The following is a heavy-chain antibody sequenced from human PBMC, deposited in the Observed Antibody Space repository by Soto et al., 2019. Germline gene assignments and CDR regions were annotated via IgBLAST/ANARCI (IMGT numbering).Heavy chain of an antibody. CDR3: ARDDEGGSYCDLGY. CDR2: ILHDGNNK. Sequence: QVQLVESGGGVVQPGRSLRLSCAASGFTFSNYIMHWVRQAPGKGLEWVAIILHDGNNKYYADSVKGRFTISRDNSKNALYLKMNSLITEDTAIYYWARDDEGGSYCDLGYWGQGTLVTVSS. D-gene: IGHD3-10*01. J-gene: IGHJ4*02. CDR1: GFTFSNYI. V-gene: IGHV3-30-3*01.